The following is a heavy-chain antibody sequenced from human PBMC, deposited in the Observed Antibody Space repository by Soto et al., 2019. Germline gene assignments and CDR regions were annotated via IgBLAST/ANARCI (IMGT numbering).Heavy chain of an antibody. J-gene: IGHJ4*02. Sequence: SGPTLVNPTQTLALTCTFSGFSLSTSGVGVGWIRQPPGKALEWLAFIYWDDDKRYSPSLRSRLTITKDTSNNLVVLLMTNMDPVDTATYFCAHRVPGSSTGWDTEIFDYWGQGALVTVSS. D-gene: IGHD2-8*02. CDR3: AHRVPGSSTGWDTEIFDY. V-gene: IGHV2-5*02. CDR2: IYWDDDK. CDR1: GFSLSTSGVG.